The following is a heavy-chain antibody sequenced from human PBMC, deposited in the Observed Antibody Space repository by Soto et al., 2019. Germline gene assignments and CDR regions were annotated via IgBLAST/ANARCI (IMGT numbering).Heavy chain of an antibody. CDR1: GFTFSSYA. D-gene: IGHD5-18*01. Sequence: QVQLVESGGGVVQPGRSLRLSCAASGFTFSSYAMHWVRQAPGKGLEWVAVISYDGSNKYYADSVKGRFTISRDNSKNTLDLQMNSLRAEDTAVYYCARAPLWGTAMVLWYFDLWGRGTLVTVSS. CDR3: ARAPLWGTAMVLWYFDL. V-gene: IGHV3-30-3*01. CDR2: ISYDGSNK. J-gene: IGHJ2*01.